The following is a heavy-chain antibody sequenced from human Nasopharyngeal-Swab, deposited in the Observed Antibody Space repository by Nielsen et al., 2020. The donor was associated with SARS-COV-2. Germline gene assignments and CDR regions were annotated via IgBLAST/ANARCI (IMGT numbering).Heavy chain of an antibody. CDR3: VKDRISGDGEWLGDH. Sequence: GESLKISWAASGFTFSYYAMNWVRRAPGKGLEWVSGIVGDSSEIYYADSVKGRFAISRDNSRNTLYLQMNSLRGEDTAIYYCVKDRISGDGEWLGDHWGQGVLVTVSS. V-gene: IGHV3-23*01. D-gene: IGHD2-21*01. J-gene: IGHJ4*02. CDR1: GFTFSYYA. CDR2: IVGDSSEI.